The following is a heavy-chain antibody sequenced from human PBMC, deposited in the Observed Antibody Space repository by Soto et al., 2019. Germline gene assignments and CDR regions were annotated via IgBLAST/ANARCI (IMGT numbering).Heavy chain of an antibody. CDR1: GHSFSNYW. CDR2: IYPGDSDA. Sequence: GESLKISCKASGHSFSNYWIGWVRQVPGKGLEWMGIIYPGDSDARYSPSFEGQVTISVDKSIDTAHLQWHSLKASDSAMYYCARSRISGSTWTFDFWGQGTLVTVSS. D-gene: IGHD1-20*01. CDR3: ARSRISGSTWTFDF. J-gene: IGHJ4*02. V-gene: IGHV5-51*01.